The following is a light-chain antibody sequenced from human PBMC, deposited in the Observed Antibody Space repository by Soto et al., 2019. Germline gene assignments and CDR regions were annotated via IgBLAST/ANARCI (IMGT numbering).Light chain of an antibody. CDR2: GAS. CDR1: QSVSNN. CDR3: QQYNNWPPLT. V-gene: IGKV3-15*01. Sequence: DIVMTQSPATLSVSPGERATLSCRASQSVSNNLAWYQQKPGQAPRLLIFGASTRATGIPARFNGSGSGTEFTLTISSLQSEDFAVYYCQQYNNWPPLTFGGGTKVEIK. J-gene: IGKJ4*01.